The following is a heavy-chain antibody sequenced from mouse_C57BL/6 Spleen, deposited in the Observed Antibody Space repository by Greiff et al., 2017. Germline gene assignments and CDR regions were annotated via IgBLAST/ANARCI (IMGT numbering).Heavy chain of an antibody. CDR2: IYPGDGDT. D-gene: IGHD1-1*01. CDR3: ARGSGSSGYFDF. Sequence: VQLQQSGAELVKPGALVKISCKASGYAFSSYWMNWVKQRPGKGLEWIGQIYPGDGDTNYNGKFKGKATRTADKSSSTAYMQLSSLTSEDSSVYFCARGSGSSGYFDFWGTGTTVTVSS. J-gene: IGHJ1*03. CDR1: GYAFSSYW. V-gene: IGHV1-80*01.